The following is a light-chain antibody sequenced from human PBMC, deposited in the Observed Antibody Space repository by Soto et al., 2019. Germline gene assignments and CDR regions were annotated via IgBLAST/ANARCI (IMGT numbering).Light chain of an antibody. CDR1: KLGDKY. CDR3: QAWDSSTAMV. J-gene: IGLJ2*01. CDR2: QDS. V-gene: IGLV3-1*01. Sequence: SYELTQPPSVYVSPGQTASITCSGDKLGDKYACWYQQKPGQSPVLVIYQDSKRPSGIPERFSGSNSGNTATLTISGTQAMDEADYYCQAWDSSTAMVFGGGTKLTVL.